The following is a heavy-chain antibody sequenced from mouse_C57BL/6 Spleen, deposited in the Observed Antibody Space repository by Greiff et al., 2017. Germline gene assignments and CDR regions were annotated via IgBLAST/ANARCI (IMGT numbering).Heavy chain of an antibody. Sequence: VQLQESGAELARPGASVKMSCKASGYTFTSYTMHWVKQRPGQGLEWIGYINPSSGYTKYNQKFKDKATLTADKSSSTAYMQLSSLTSEDSAVYYCARGAPTEKDFDYWGQGTTLTVSS. D-gene: IGHD2-10*01. CDR2: INPSSGYT. CDR1: GYTFTSYT. CDR3: ARGAPTEKDFDY. V-gene: IGHV1-4*01. J-gene: IGHJ2*01.